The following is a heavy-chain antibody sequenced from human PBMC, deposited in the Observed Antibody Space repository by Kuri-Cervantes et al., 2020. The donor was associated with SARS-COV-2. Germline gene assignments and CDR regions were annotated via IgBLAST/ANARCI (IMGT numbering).Heavy chain of an antibody. D-gene: IGHD1-1*01. CDR1: GFTFSTYA. Sequence: GGSLRLSCAASGFTFSTYAMTWVRQAPGKGLEWVSGISGGGGTTYYADSVKGRFTLSRDNAKNMLFLQMNSLRAEDTAVYYCVRDGDHWNFDYWGQGTLVTVSS. CDR3: VRDGDHWNFDY. J-gene: IGHJ4*02. V-gene: IGHV3-23*01. CDR2: ISGGGGTT.